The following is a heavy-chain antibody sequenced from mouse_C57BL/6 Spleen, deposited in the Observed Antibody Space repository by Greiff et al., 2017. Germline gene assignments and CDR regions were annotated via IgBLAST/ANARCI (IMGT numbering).Heavy chain of an antibody. CDR3: ERGGRDYFDY. D-gene: IGHD4-1*01. CDR2: INSDGSST. J-gene: IGHJ2*01. CDR1: GFTFSDYY. V-gene: IGHV5-16*01. Sequence: EVKLVESEGGLVQPGSSMKLSCTASGFTFSDYYMAWVRQVPEQGLEWVANINSDGSSTYYLDSLKSRFTISIDNAENILYLQMSRLKSEDTATYDCERGGRDYFDYWGQGTTLTVSS.